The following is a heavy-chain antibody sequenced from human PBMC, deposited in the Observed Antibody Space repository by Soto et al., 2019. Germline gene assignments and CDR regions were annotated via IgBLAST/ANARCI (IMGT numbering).Heavy chain of an antibody. CDR2: IGASGAGT. CDR1: EFTFRNYA. CDR3: AKCAVLSATSGGWCNWFGP. V-gene: IGHV3-23*01. J-gene: IGHJ5*02. D-gene: IGHD2-21*01. Sequence: GGSLRLSCTASEFTFRNYAMSWVRQAPGKWLEWVSAIGASGAGTHYSDSVKGRFTISRDNSKNTVYVQMNSLGAEDTGVYYCAKCAVLSATSGGWCNWFGPWGQGXLVTVYS.